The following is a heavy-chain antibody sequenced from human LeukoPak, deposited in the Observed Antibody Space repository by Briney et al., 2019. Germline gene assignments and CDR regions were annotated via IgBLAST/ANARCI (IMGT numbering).Heavy chain of an antibody. CDR2: IHYTEKT. D-gene: IGHD1-26*01. CDR1: GGSISSGGYS. V-gene: IGHV4-30-2*01. CDR3: ARGPVGAREPYYFDY. Sequence: SQTLPLTCAVSGGSISSGGYSWSWIRQPPGKGLEWIAYIHYTEKTSYNPSLESRVTISVDRSKNQFSLSLTSVTAADTAVYFCARGPVGAREPYYFDYWGQGSLVIVSS. J-gene: IGHJ4*02.